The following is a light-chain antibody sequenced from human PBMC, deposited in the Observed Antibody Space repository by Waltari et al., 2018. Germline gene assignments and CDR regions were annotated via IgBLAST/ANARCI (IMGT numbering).Light chain of an antibody. J-gene: IGKJ1*01. CDR3: QQYNNWPPWT. V-gene: IGKV3-15*01. CDR2: GAS. Sequence: EIVMTQSPATLSVSPGERATLSCRASQSVSSNLAWDQQKPAQAPRLLIYGASTMATGIPARFSGSGSGTEFTLTISSLQSEDFAVYYCQQYNNWPPWTFGQGTKVEIK. CDR1: QSVSSN.